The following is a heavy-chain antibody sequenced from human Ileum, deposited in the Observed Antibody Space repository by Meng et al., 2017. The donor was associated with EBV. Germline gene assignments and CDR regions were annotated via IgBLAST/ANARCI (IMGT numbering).Heavy chain of an antibody. V-gene: IGHV4-39*07. D-gene: IGHD5-18*01. CDR3: AKEQDDGDRGIHRIDS. J-gene: IGHJ5*01. Sequence: LQRRESGPGLVKPSETLSLTCTVSGGSISTSSYFWGWNRQTPGKGLEWIGSIHYNGGTAYNPSLQSRVTMSVDTSKNQFSLRLTSVTAADTAVYYCAKEQDDGDRGIHRIDSWGQGTLVTVSS. CDR2: IHYNGGT. CDR1: GGSISTSSYF.